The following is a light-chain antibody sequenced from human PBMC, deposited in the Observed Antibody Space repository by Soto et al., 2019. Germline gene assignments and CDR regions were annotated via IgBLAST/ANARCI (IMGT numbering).Light chain of an antibody. CDR1: QSVSRN. V-gene: IGKV3-15*01. J-gene: IGKJ4*01. CDR3: QQYNNWPPLT. CDR2: DAS. Sequence: EIVMTQSPATLSVSPGERATLSCRASQSVSRNLAWYQQKPGQATRLVIYDASTRATGFPARFSGSGSGTEFTLTISILQSEDFAVYYCQQYNNWPPLTFGGGTKVEIK.